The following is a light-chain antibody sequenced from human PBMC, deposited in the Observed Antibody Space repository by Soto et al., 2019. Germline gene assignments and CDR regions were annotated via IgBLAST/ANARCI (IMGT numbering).Light chain of an antibody. CDR3: QQYKNWPIT. CDR1: QSVSSN. Sequence: EIVMTQSPATLSVSPGERATLSCRASQSVSSNLAWYQQKPGQAPRILIYGASTMATGIPARFRGSGSGTDFTRTISSLQSEDFEVYYCQQYKNWPITFGQGTRLEIK. CDR2: GAS. V-gene: IGKV3D-15*01. J-gene: IGKJ5*01.